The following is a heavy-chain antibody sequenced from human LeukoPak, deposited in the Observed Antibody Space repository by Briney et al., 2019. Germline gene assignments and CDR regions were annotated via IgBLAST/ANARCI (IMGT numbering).Heavy chain of an antibody. J-gene: IGHJ4*02. V-gene: IGHV3-48*03. CDR1: GFTFSSYE. D-gene: IGHD4-17*01. CDR3: ARGDYSSFGYSDY. CDR2: ISSSGSTI. Sequence: GGSLRLSCAASGFTFSSYEMNWVRQAPGKGLEWVSYISSSGSTIYYADSVKGRFTISRDNAKNSLYLQMNSLRAEDTAVYYCARGDYSSFGYSDYWGQGTLVTVSS.